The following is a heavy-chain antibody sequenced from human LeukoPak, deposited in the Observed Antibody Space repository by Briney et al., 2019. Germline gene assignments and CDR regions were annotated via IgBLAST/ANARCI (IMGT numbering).Heavy chain of an antibody. Sequence: GASVKVSCKTSGYTFTDYYMHWVRQAPGLGLEWMGWINPNAGTTDYAQKFQGRATVTRDTSSSTTYMELNSLRSDDTAVYYCARDRRTTWSREEFDTWVQGTPVTVSS. CDR3: ARDRRTTWSREEFDT. J-gene: IGHJ5*02. CDR1: GYTFTDYY. CDR2: INPNAGTT. V-gene: IGHV1-2*02. D-gene: IGHD2/OR15-2a*01.